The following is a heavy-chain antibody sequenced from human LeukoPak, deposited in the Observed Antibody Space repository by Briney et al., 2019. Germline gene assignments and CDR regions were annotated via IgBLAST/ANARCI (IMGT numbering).Heavy chain of an antibody. V-gene: IGHV4-39*01. CDR2: IYYSGST. Sequence: PSETLSLTCTVSGGSISSSSYYWGWIRQPPGKGLEWIGSIYYSGSTYYNPSLKSRVTISVDTSKNQFSLKLSSVTAADTAVYYCARQASRGWYGGGDYWGQGTLVTVSS. J-gene: IGHJ4*02. D-gene: IGHD6-19*01. CDR3: ARQASRGWYGGGDY. CDR1: GGSISSSSYY.